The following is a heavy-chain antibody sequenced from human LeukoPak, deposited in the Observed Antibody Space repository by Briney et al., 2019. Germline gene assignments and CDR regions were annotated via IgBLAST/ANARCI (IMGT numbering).Heavy chain of an antibody. D-gene: IGHD3-22*01. CDR3: ARTNYYDSSGYQGAGTYYYGMDV. CDR1: GGTFSSYG. V-gene: IGHV1-69*06. J-gene: IGHJ6*02. CDR2: IIPIFGTA. Sequence: GSSVKVPCKASGGTFSSYGISWVRQAPGQGLEWMGRIIPIFGTANYAQKFQGRVTITADKFTSTAYMEVSSLRSEDTAVYYCARTNYYDSSGYQGAGTYYYGMDVWGQGTTVTVSS.